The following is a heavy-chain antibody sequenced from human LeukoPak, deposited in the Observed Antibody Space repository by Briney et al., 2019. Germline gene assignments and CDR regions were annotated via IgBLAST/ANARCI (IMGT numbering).Heavy chain of an antibody. D-gene: IGHD6-13*01. J-gene: IGHJ6*02. CDR3: ARERSGSSWYKFYYYYGMDV. V-gene: IGHV3-23*01. CDR1: GFTFTTYA. CDR2: ISGNGGRT. Sequence: PGGSLRLSCTASGFTFTTYAMSWVRQAPGKGLEWVSTISGNGGRTYYEDSVKGRFTISRDNSKNTLYLQMNSLRAEDTAVYYCARERSGSSWYKFYYYYGMDVWGQGTTVTVSS.